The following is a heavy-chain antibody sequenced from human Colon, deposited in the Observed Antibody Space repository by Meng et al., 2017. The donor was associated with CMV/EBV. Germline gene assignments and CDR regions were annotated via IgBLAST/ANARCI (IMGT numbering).Heavy chain of an antibody. D-gene: IGHD3-10*01. CDR2: IYRGDNT. CDR1: GFNVRDKY. Sequence: EVGPGESGGGLVQPGGSLRLSCAASGFNVRDKYMSWVRQAPGKGLEWVCIIYRGDNTYYIDSVKDRFTVSRDNSKNTMYLQMNSLRVEDTAVYYCTGDSVSNPNLDYWGQGTLVTVSS. CDR3: TGDSVSNPNLDY. V-gene: IGHV3-66*01. J-gene: IGHJ4*02.